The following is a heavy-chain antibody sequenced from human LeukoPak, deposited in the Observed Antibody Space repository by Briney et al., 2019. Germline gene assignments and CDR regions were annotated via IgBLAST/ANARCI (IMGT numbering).Heavy chain of an antibody. CDR3: ARDSRPYSSGYPWDFQH. CDR2: ISSSSSYI. Sequence: GGSLRLSCAASGFTFSSYSMNWVRQAPGKGLEWVSSISSSSSYIYYADSVKGRFTISRDNAKNSLYLQMNSLRAEDTAMYYCARDSRPYSSGYPWDFQHWGQGTLVTVSS. D-gene: IGHD3-22*01. V-gene: IGHV3-21*01. CDR1: GFTFSSYS. J-gene: IGHJ1*01.